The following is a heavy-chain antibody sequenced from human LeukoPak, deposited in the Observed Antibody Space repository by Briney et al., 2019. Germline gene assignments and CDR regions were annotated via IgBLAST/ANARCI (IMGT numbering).Heavy chain of an antibody. CDR3: ARDGFSGPFYI. D-gene: IGHD3-10*01. CDR2: VSGSGGST. CDR1: GFTFSSYA. Sequence: GGSLRLSCAASGFTFSSYAMSWVRQAPGKGLEWVSTVSGSGGSTYFADSVKGRFTISRDNSKNTLYLQLNSLRAEGTAVYYCARDGFSGPFYIWGQGTMVTVSS. J-gene: IGHJ3*02. V-gene: IGHV3-23*01.